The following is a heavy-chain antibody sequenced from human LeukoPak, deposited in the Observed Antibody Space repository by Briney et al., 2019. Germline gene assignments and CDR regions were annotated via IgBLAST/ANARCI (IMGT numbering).Heavy chain of an antibody. V-gene: IGHV3-30*18. CDR1: RFTFSTYG. Sequence: PGGSLRLSCAASRFTFSTYGMHWVRQAPGKGLEWVAVISYDGSNKYYADSVKGRFTISRDNSKNTLYLQMNSLRAEDTAVYYCAKGKGHYYYYMDVWGKGTTVTVSS. J-gene: IGHJ6*03. CDR2: ISYDGSNK. CDR3: AKGKGHYYYYMDV.